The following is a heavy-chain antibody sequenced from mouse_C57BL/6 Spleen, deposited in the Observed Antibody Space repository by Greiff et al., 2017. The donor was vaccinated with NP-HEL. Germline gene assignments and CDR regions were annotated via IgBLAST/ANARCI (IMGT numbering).Heavy chain of an antibody. CDR2: IFPGSGST. V-gene: IGHV1-75*01. D-gene: IGHD2-5*01. Sequence: QVQLQQSGPELVKPGASVKISCKASGYTFTDYYINWVKQRPGQGLEWIGWIFPGSGSTYYNEKFKGKATLTVDKSSSTAYMLLSSLTSEDSAVYFCARDGDSNYDYYAMDYWGQGTSVTVSS. CDR1: GYTFTDYY. J-gene: IGHJ4*01. CDR3: ARDGDSNYDYYAMDY.